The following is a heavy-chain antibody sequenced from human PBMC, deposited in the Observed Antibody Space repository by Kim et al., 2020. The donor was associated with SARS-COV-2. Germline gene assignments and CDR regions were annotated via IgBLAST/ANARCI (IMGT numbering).Heavy chain of an antibody. J-gene: IGHJ5*02. CDR3: ARQIAAAGTHLNWFDP. D-gene: IGHD6-13*01. Sequence: GESLKISCKGSGYSFTSYWISWVRQMPGKGLEWMGRIDPSDSYTNYSPSFQGHVTISADKSISTAYLQWSSLKASDTAMYYCARQIAAAGTHLNWFDPWGQGTLVTVSS. V-gene: IGHV5-10-1*01. CDR1: GYSFTSYW. CDR2: IDPSDSYT.